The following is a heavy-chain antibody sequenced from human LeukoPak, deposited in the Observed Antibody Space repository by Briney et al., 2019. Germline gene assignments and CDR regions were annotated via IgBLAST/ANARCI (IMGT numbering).Heavy chain of an antibody. V-gene: IGHV4-59*01. Sequence: SETLSLTCTVSGGSISSYYWSWIRQPPGKGLGWIGYIYYSGSTNYNLSLKSRVTISVDTSKNQFSLKLSSVTAADTAVYYCARGRDRSYYDSSGYLYYYYYGMDVWGQGTTVTVPS. D-gene: IGHD3-22*01. CDR1: GGSISSYY. CDR3: ARGRDRSYYDSSGYLYYYYYGMDV. J-gene: IGHJ6*02. CDR2: IYYSGST.